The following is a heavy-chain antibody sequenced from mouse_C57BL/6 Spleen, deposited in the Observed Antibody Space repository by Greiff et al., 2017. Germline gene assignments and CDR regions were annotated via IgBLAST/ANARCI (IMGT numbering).Heavy chain of an antibody. CDR2: IRSKSNNYAT. CDR1: GFSFNTYA. V-gene: IGHV10-1*01. D-gene: IGHD2-3*01. Sequence: EVQLQESGGGLVQPKGSLKLSCAASGFSFNTYAMNWVRQAPGKGLEWVARIRSKSNNYATYYADSVKDRFTISRDDSESMLYLQMNNLKTVDTAMYYCVYDGYFAWCAYWGQGTLVTVSA. CDR3: VYDGYFAWCAY. J-gene: IGHJ3*01.